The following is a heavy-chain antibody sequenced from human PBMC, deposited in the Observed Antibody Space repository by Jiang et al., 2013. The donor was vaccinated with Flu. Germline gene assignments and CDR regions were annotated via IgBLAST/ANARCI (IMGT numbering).Heavy chain of an antibody. CDR1: GGTFSSYA. V-gene: IGHV1-69*04. D-gene: IGHD4-17*01. Sequence: AEVKKPGSSVKVSCKASGGTFSSYAISWVRQAPGQGLEWMGRIIPILGIANYAQKFQGRVTITADKSTSTAYMELSSLRSEDTAVYYCARETTVTTMIVGGAFDIWGQGTMVTVSS. CDR2: IIPILGIA. CDR3: ARETTVTTMIVGGAFDI. J-gene: IGHJ3*02.